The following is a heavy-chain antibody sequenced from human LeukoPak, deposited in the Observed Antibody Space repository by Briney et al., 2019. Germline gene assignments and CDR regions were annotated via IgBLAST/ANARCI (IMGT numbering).Heavy chain of an antibody. Sequence: SETLSLTCTVSGGSISSYYWSWIRQPPGKGLEWIGYIYYSGSTNYNPSLKSRVTISVDTSKNQFSLKLSSVTAADTAVYYCARQVWERIFDYWGQGTLVTVSS. CDR3: ARQVWERIFDY. J-gene: IGHJ4*02. V-gene: IGHV4-59*08. CDR1: GGSISSYY. D-gene: IGHD1-1*01. CDR2: IYYSGST.